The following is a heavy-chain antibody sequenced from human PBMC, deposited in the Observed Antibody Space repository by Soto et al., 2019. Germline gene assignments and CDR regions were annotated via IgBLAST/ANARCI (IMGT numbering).Heavy chain of an antibody. V-gene: IGHV4-34*01. D-gene: IGHD3-9*01. CDR1: GGSFSGYY. Sequence: SETLSLTCAVYGGSFSGYYWSWIRQPPGKGLEWIGEINHSGSTNYNPSLKSRVTISVDTSKNQFSLKLSSVTAADTAVYYCAGGRGLRYFDYWGQGTLVTVSS. CDR2: INHSGST. J-gene: IGHJ4*02. CDR3: AGGRGLRYFDY.